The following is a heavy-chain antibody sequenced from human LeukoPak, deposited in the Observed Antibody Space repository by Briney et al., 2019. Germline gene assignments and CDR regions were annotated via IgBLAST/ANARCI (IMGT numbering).Heavy chain of an antibody. J-gene: IGHJ4*02. V-gene: IGHV3-43*02. CDR3: AKSGPEQLVLDY. CDR1: GFTFDDYA. Sequence: GGSLRLSCAASGFTFDDYATQWVRQAPGKGLEWVSLISGDGGSTYYADSVKGGFTISRDNSKNSLYLQMNSLRTEDTALYYCAKSGPEQLVLDYWGQGTLVTVSS. D-gene: IGHD6-13*01. CDR2: ISGDGGST.